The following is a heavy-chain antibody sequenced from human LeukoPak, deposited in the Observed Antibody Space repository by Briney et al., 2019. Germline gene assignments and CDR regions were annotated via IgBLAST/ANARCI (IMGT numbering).Heavy chain of an antibody. CDR3: ASGPTPGVAAAADY. Sequence: GGSLRLSCAASGFTFSGYSMHWVRQAPGKGLEWISYITTTSSTTYYIDSVEGRFTISRDNARNSLYLRMNSLRADDTAVYYCASGPTPGVAAAADYWGQGTLVTVSS. CDR2: ITTTSSTT. CDR1: GFTFSGYS. D-gene: IGHD6-13*01. V-gene: IGHV3-48*01. J-gene: IGHJ4*02.